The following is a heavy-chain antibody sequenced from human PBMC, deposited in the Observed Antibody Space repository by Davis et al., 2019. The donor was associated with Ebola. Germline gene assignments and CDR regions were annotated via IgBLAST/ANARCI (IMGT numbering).Heavy chain of an antibody. CDR2: IKPNSGAT. Sequence: ASVKVSCKASGYTFTNYFIHWVRQAPGQGLEWMGWIKPNSGATNYAQKFQGRVSLTRDTSITTAYMELTGLRSDDTAVYSCARGGLISVRQPNLRYWGQGSLITVSS. CDR3: ARGGLISVRQPNLRY. CDR1: GYTFTNYF. J-gene: IGHJ4*02. V-gene: IGHV1-2*02. D-gene: IGHD3-10*01.